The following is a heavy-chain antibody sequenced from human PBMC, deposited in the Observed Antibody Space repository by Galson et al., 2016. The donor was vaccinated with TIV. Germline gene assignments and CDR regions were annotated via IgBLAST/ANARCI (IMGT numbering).Heavy chain of an antibody. J-gene: IGHJ5*02. D-gene: IGHD2-21*01. CDR2: IDPSVGST. CDR1: GYTLSTYY. V-gene: IGHV1-46*01. CDR3: SRALQDWWGSPDWFDP. Sequence: SVKVSCKASGYTLSTYYMHWLRQAPGQGLEWMGIIDPSVGSTTYSQKFQGRVTMTSDTPTSTVYMELTSLRSEDTATYYCSRALQDWWGSPDWFDPWGQGTLVTVSS.